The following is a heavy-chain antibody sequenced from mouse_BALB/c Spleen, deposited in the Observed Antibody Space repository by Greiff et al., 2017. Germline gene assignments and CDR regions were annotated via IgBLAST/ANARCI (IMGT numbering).Heavy chain of an antibody. J-gene: IGHJ4*01. CDR2: IDPYNGGT. CDR1: GYSFTDYN. V-gene: IGHV1S135*01. Sequence: SGPELVKPGASVKVSCKASGYSFTDYNMYWVKQSHGKSLEWIGYIDPYNGGTNYNQKFKGKATMTVDKSSSTAYMELARLTSEDSAIYYCARISMITTEGYYAMDYWGQGTSVTVSS. CDR3: ARISMITTEGYYAMDY. D-gene: IGHD2-4*01.